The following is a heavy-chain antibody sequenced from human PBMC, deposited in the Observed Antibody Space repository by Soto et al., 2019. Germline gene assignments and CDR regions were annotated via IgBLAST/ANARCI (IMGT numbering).Heavy chain of an antibody. D-gene: IGHD2-21*02. J-gene: IGHJ6*02. CDR3: ARGGDIVVVTAILRPYYDDGMDV. Sequence: QVQLQESGPGLVKPSETLSLTCTVSGGSISSYYWSWIRQPPGKGLEWIGYIYYSGSTNYNPSLKSRDNISVDTSKNQFSLKLSSVTAADTAVYYCARGGDIVVVTAILRPYYDDGMDVWGPGTPVTVSS. V-gene: IGHV4-59*01. CDR1: GGSISSYY. CDR2: IYYSGST.